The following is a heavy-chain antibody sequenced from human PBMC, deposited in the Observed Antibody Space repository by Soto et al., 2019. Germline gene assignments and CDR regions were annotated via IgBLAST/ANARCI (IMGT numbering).Heavy chain of an antibody. CDR1: GGSVSSNIYY. CDR2: IYYSGST. Sequence: SETLSLTCSVSGGSVSSNIYYWTWIRQHPGKGPGWIGHIYYSGSTYYNPSLKSRVTISLDMSKNQFSLKLTSVSAADTAVYYCARGYDYDSGGYLFDYWGQGTLVTVS. CDR3: ARGYDYDSGGYLFDY. J-gene: IGHJ4*02. D-gene: IGHD3-22*01. V-gene: IGHV4-31*03.